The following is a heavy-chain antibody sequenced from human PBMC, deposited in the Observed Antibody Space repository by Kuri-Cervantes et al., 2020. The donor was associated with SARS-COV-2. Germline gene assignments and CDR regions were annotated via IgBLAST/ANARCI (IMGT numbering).Heavy chain of an antibody. CDR1: GFTFSSCA. Sequence: GESLKISCAASGFTFSSCAMHWVRLAPGKGLEWVAFISYDGSNEYYADSVRGRFTISRDKSNNTLYLQVNRRRAEDTALYYGAKDRVGVLDSWGQGTQVTVSS. V-gene: IGHV3-30*01. D-gene: IGHD2-21*01. CDR2: ISYDGSNE. J-gene: IGHJ5*01. CDR3: AKDRVGVLDS.